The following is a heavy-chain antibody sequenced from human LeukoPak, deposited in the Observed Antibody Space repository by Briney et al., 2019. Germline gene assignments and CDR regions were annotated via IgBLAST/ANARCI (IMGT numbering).Heavy chain of an antibody. V-gene: IGHV3-23*01. CDR2: ISGSGDST. J-gene: IGHJ4*02. D-gene: IGHD3-10*01. CDR3: TKWSGFGDD. Sequence: PGGSLRLSCAAAGFTFSSNSMTWVRQTPGEGMEWVSGISGSGDSTFYADSVKGRFTISRDNSRNTLYLQMPSLRPEDAAVYYCTKWSGFGDDWGQGTLVTVSS. CDR1: GFTFSSNS.